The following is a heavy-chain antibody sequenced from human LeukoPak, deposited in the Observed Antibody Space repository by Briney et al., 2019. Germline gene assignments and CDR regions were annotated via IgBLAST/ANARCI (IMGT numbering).Heavy chain of an antibody. CDR3: ARHMGGTGYFDY. CDR1: GYTFTGYY. V-gene: IGHV1-2*02. D-gene: IGHD1-26*01. J-gene: IGHJ4*02. CDR2: INPNSGGT. Sequence: GASVKVSCKASGYTFTGYYMHWVRQAPGQGLEWMRWINPNSGGTNYAQKFQGRVTLTRDTSISTAYMELSSLRSDDTAVYYCARHMGGTGYFDYWGQGTLVTVSS.